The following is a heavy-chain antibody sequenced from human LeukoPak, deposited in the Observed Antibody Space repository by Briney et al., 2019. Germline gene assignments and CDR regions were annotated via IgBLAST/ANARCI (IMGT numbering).Heavy chain of an antibody. CDR3: ARDFFGVYYSSGSLVVDY. CDR2: IYYSGST. J-gene: IGHJ4*02. CDR1: GGSISSSSYY. V-gene: IGHV4-39*07. D-gene: IGHD3-10*01. Sequence: SETLSLTCAVSGGSISSSSYYWGWIRQPPGKGLEWIGSIYYSGSTYYNPSLKSRVTISVDTSKNQFSLKLSSVTAADTAVYYCARDFFGVYYSSGSLVVDYWGQGTLVTVSS.